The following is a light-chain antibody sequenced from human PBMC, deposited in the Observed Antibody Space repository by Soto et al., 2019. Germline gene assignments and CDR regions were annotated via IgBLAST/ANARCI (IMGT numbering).Light chain of an antibody. CDR3: QSYDSSLSGWV. J-gene: IGLJ3*02. V-gene: IGLV1-40*01. CDR2: GNI. Sequence: QSVLTQPPSVSGAPGQRVTISCTGSSSNIGAGYDVHWYQQLPGTAPKLLMYGNINRPSGVPDRFSGSKSGTSASLAITGLQAEDEADYYCQSYDSSLSGWVFGGGTKVTV. CDR1: SSNIGAGYD.